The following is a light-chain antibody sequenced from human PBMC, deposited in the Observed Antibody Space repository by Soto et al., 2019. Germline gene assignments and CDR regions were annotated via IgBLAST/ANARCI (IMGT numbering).Light chain of an antibody. V-gene: IGKV1-6*01. J-gene: IGKJ1*01. CDR2: ATS. CDR1: QDIRTE. Sequence: AIQMTQSPSSLSASVGDRVTITCRASQDIRTELGWYQQKPGKAPNLLIYATSSLQSGVPSRFSGSGSGTDFTLTIRSLQPEDFATYYCLQDYNYPRTFGQGTKVEIK. CDR3: LQDYNYPRT.